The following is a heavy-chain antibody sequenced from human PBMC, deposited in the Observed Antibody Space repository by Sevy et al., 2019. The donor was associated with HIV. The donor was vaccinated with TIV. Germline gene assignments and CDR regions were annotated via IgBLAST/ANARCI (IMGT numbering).Heavy chain of an antibody. CDR1: GDSVSSNSAA. J-gene: IGHJ2*01. V-gene: IGHV6-1*01. CDR2: TYYRSKWYS. Sequence: KQSQTLSLTCAISGDSVSSNSAAWTWIRQSPSRGLEWLGRTYYRSKWYSDYADSVKRRLTINPDTSKNQNTLQLQSETTEETDMYYCVRYRSGYYWYFDLWGRGTLVTVSS. CDR3: VRYRSGYYWYFDL. D-gene: IGHD6-19*01.